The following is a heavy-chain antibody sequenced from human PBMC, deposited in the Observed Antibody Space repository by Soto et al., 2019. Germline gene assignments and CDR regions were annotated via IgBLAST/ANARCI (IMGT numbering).Heavy chain of an antibody. CDR2: FDPEDGET. D-gene: IGHD2-21*01. V-gene: IGHV1-24*01. CDR1: GYTLTELS. J-gene: IGHJ6*02. CDR3: AYCVTDRGMPCYYYYGMDV. Sequence: ASVKVSCKVSGYTLTELSMHWVRQAPGKGLEWMGGFDPEDGETIYAQKFQGRVTMTEDTSTDTAYMELSSLRSEDTAVYYCAYCVTDRGMPCYYYYGMDVWGQGTTVTVSS.